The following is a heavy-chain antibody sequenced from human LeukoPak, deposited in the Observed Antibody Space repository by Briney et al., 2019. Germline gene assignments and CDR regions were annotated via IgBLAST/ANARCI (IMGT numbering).Heavy chain of an antibody. D-gene: IGHD3-3*01. CDR3: ARQITIFGVVTHFDY. CDR2: ICPGDSDT. CDR1: GYSFTSYW. Sequence: GESLKISCKGSGYSFTSYWIGWVRQMPGKGLEWMGIICPGDSDTRYSPSFQGQVTISADKSISTAYLQWSSLKASDTAMYYCARQITIFGVVTHFDYWGQGTLATVSS. J-gene: IGHJ4*02. V-gene: IGHV5-51*01.